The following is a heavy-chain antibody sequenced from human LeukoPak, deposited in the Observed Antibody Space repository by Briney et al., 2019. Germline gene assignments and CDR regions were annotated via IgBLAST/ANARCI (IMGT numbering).Heavy chain of an antibody. CDR3: AKYFVVPALTDAFDI. CDR1: GFTLSSYA. D-gene: IGHD3-16*02. V-gene: IGHV3-23*01. CDR2: ISGSGGST. Sequence: GGSLRLSCAASGFTLSSYAMSWVRQAPGKGLEWVSAISGSGGSTYYADSVKGRFTISRDNSKNTLYLQMNSLRTEDTAVYYCAKYFVVPALTDAFDIWGQGTMVTVSS. J-gene: IGHJ3*02.